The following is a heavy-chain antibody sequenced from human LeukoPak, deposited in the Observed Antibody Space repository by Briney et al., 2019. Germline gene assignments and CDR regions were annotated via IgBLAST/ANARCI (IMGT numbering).Heavy chain of an antibody. CDR3: AKSVLNLKLCSDY. CDR2: ISYDGSNK. Sequence: QPGGSLRLSCAASGFTFSTYGIHWVRQAPGKGLEWVAVISYDGSNKYYADSVKGRFTISRDNSKNTLYLQKNSLRAEDTAVYYCAKSVLNLKLCSDYWGQGTLVTVSS. D-gene: IGHD3-10*02. J-gene: IGHJ4*02. V-gene: IGHV3-30*18. CDR1: GFTFSTYG.